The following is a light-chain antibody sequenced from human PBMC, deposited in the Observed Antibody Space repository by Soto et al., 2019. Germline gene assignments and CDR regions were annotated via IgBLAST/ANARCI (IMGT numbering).Light chain of an antibody. CDR2: EVS. Sequence: QSALTQPPSASGSPGQSVTISCTGTSSDVGGYNYVSWYQQHPGKAPKLMISEVSKRPSGVPDRFSGSKSGNTASLTVSGLXAEXEADYYCSSFAGNNNLVFGGGTKLTVL. J-gene: IGLJ2*01. V-gene: IGLV2-8*01. CDR3: SSFAGNNNLV. CDR1: SSDVGGYNY.